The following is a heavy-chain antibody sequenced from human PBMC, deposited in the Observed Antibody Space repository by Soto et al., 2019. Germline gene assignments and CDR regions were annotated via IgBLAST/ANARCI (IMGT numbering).Heavy chain of an antibody. CDR3: TRESEDLTSNFDY. V-gene: IGHV3-21*01. J-gene: IGHJ4*02. CDR1: GITFTGYS. CDR2: ISSTTNYI. Sequence: GGSLRLSFAASGITFTGYSTNWVRQAPRKGLEWGSSISSTTNYIYYPDSMKRRLTVSRDNAKNSANLEMNRLSAEDTAVYYCTRESEDLTSNFDYWGQGTLVTVSS.